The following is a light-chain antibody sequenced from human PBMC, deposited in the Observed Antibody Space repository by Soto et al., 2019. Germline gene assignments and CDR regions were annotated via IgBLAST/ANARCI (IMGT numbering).Light chain of an antibody. CDR3: CSFTTRSTYV. V-gene: IGLV2-14*01. J-gene: IGLJ1*01. Sequence: VLTQPASVSGSPGQSLTISCTGTSSDVGGYNYVSWYQQYPGKAPKVMIYDVTNRPSGVSNRFSGSRSGNTASLTISGLQAEDEADYYCCSFTTRSTYVVGTGTKVTVL. CDR2: DVT. CDR1: SSDVGGYNY.